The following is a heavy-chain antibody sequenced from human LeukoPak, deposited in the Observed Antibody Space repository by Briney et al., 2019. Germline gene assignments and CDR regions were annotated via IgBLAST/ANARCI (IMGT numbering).Heavy chain of an antibody. V-gene: IGHV4-39*01. J-gene: IGHJ4*02. CDR1: GGSINSTNYY. CDR2: IYYSGST. Sequence: SSETLSLTCTVSGGSINSTNYYWGWIRQPPGKGLEWIGSIYYSGSTYYNPSLRSRVTISVDTSKNQFSLKLSSVTAADTAVYYCARAGYCSSTGCYHFDYWGQGTLVTVSS. CDR3: ARAGYCSSTGCYHFDY. D-gene: IGHD2-2*01.